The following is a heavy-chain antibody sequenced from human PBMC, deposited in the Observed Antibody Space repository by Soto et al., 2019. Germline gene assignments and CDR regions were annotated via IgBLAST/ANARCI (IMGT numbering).Heavy chain of an antibody. CDR2: FYNTGVN. D-gene: IGHD2-15*01. V-gene: IGHV4-39*02. CDR1: GGSLSSSYYY. Sequence: SETLSLTCTVSGGSLSSSYYYWGWIRQSPGEGLAWIGSFYNTGVNYYNPSLRSRVTISVDTSKNQFSLNLTSVTAADTAVYYCARGSVVVPGGVHWFDPWGQGIQVTVSS. J-gene: IGHJ5*02. CDR3: ARGSVVVPGGVHWFDP.